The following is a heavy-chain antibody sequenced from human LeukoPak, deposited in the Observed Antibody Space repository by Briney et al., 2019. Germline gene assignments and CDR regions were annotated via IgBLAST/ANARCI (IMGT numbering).Heavy chain of an antibody. CDR3: VRDKVLTAIVTGDFDY. V-gene: IGHV3-74*01. Sequence: GGSLRLSCAASGFTFGSYWMHWVRQAPGKGLVWVSRINSDGSSISYADSVKGRFTISRDNAKNTLYLQVNSLRAEDTAVYYCVRDKVLTAIVTGDFDYWGQGTLVTVSS. J-gene: IGHJ4*02. CDR2: INSDGSSI. D-gene: IGHD5-18*01. CDR1: GFTFGSYW.